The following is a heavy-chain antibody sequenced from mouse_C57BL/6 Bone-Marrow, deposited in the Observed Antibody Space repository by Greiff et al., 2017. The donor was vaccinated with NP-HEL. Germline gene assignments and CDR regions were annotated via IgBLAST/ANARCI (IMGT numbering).Heavy chain of an antibody. CDR1: GFTFSDYY. J-gene: IGHJ4*01. CDR3: ASPYGSSSHYYAMDY. Sequence: DVMLVESGGGLVQPGGSLKLSCAASGFTFSDYYMYWVRQTPEKRLEWVAYISNGGGSTYYPDTVKGRFTISRDNAKNTLYLQMSRLKSEDTAMYYCASPYGSSSHYYAMDYWGQGTSVTVSS. D-gene: IGHD1-1*01. CDR2: ISNGGGST. V-gene: IGHV5-12*01.